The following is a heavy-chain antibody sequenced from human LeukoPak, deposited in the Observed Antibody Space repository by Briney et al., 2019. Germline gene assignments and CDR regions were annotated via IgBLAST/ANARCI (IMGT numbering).Heavy chain of an antibody. Sequence: PSETLSLTCTVSGYSISSGYYWGWIRQPPGKGLEWIGSIYHSGSTYYNPSLKSRVTISVDTSKNQFSLKLSSVTAADTAVYYCARQMDLYGTFDYWGQGTLVTVSS. D-gene: IGHD2/OR15-2a*01. V-gene: IGHV4-38-2*02. CDR2: IYHSGST. CDR3: ARQMDLYGTFDY. CDR1: GYSISSGYY. J-gene: IGHJ4*02.